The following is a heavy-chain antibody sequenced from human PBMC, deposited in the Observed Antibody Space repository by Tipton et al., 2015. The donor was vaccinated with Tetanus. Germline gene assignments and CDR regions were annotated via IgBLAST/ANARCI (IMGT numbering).Heavy chain of an antibody. CDR1: GFTFSSYA. V-gene: IGHV3-30-3*01. Sequence: SLRLSCAASGFTFSSYAMHWVRQAPGKGLEWVAVISYDGSNKYYAGSVKGRFTISRDNSKNTLYLQMNSLRAEDTAVYYCARGYGDYENWGGDYWGQGTLVTVSS. CDR2: ISYDGSNK. CDR3: ARGYGDYENWGGDY. D-gene: IGHD4-17*01. J-gene: IGHJ4*02.